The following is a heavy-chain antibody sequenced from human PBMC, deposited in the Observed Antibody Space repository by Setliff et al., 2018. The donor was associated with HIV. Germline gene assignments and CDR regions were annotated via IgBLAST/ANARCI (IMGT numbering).Heavy chain of an antibody. J-gene: IGHJ4*02. CDR1: GGSISTSNW. CDR2: IYYSGST. CDR3: ARKGSSSRSQEYYYDF. Sequence: PSETLSLTCTVSGGSISTSNWWGWIRQTPGKGLEWIGYIYYSGSTNYNPSLKSRVTMSLDTSKNQFSLKPNSVTALDTAVYYCARKGSSSRSQEYYYDFWGQGTLVTVSS. D-gene: IGHD6-13*01. V-gene: IGHV4-28*06.